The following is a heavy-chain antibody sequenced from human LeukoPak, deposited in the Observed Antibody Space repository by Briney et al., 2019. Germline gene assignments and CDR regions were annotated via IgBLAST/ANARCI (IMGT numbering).Heavy chain of an antibody. J-gene: IGHJ6*02. CDR3: ARVGAVAGTTYYYYYGTDV. CDR1: GGTFSSYA. Sequence: GASVKVSCKASGGTFSSYAISWVRQAPGQGLEWMGRIIPILGIANYAQKFQGRVTITADKSTSTAYMELSSLRSEDTAVYYCARVGAVAGTTYYYYYGTDVWGQGTTVTVSS. V-gene: IGHV1-69*04. D-gene: IGHD6-19*01. CDR2: IIPILGIA.